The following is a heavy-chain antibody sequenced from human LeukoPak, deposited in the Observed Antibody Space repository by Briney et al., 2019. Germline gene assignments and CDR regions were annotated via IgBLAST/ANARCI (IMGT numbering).Heavy chain of an antibody. CDR1: GYTFTGYY. J-gene: IGHJ4*02. V-gene: IGHV1-2*02. D-gene: IGHD2-2*01. CDR3: AREAVVVVPAATPDY. CDR2: INPNSGGT. Sequence: ASVKVSCKASGYTFTGYYMHWVRPAPGQGLEWMGWINPNSGGTNYAQKFQGRVTMTRDTSISTAYMQLRRLRSDDTAVYYCAREAVVVVPAATPDYWGQGTLVTVSS.